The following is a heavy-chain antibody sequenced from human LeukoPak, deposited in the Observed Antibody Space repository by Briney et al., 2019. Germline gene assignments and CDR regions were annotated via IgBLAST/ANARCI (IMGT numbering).Heavy chain of an antibody. CDR1: GYTFTSYG. J-gene: IGHJ5*02. CDR2: ISAYNGNT. CDR3: ARDRWFGEWLSTKNWFDP. D-gene: IGHD3-10*01. Sequence: ASVKVSCKASGYTFTSYGISWVRQAPGQGLEWMGWISAYNGNTNYAQKLQGRVTMTTDTSTSTAYMELRSLRSDDTAVYYCARDRWFGEWLSTKNWFDPWGQGTLVTVSS. V-gene: IGHV1-18*01.